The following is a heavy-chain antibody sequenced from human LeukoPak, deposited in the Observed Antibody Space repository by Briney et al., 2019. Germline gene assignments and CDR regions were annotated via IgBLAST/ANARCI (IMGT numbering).Heavy chain of an antibody. J-gene: IGHJ4*02. CDR3: AKSLGSPQSFEFDY. D-gene: IGHD1-26*01. V-gene: IGHV3-21*04. CDR2: ISSSSSYI. Sequence: PGGSLRLSCAASGFTFSRHGMHWVRQAPGKGLEWVSSISSSSSYIYYADSVKGRFTISRDNSKNTLYLQMNSLRAEDTAVYYCAKSLGSPQSFEFDYWGQGTLVTVSS. CDR1: GFTFSRHG.